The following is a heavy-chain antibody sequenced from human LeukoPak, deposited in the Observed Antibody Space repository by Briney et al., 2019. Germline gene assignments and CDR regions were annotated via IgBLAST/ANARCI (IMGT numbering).Heavy chain of an antibody. Sequence: SSETLSLTCTVSGGSMSSYYWSWIRQPPGRGLERIGYIYYSGSTYYSSSLKSRVIISVDTSKNQFSLKLSSVTAADTAVYYCARVDSSGWRPFDYWGQGTLVTVSS. CDR3: ARVDSSGWRPFDY. D-gene: IGHD6-25*01. J-gene: IGHJ4*02. CDR1: GGSMSSYY. CDR2: IYYSGST. V-gene: IGHV4-59*01.